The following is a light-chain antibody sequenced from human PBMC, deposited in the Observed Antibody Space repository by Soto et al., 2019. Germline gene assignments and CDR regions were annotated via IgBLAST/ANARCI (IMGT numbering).Light chain of an antibody. Sequence: AIQLTQSPSSLSASVGDRVTITCRASQAIRSALGWYQQRPGKVPKLLIYAASTLQRGVPSRFSGSGFGTDFTLTISSLQPEDFATYYCLLDLNYFWAFGQGTKVEVK. J-gene: IGKJ1*01. CDR3: LLDLNYFWA. CDR1: QAIRSA. CDR2: AAS. V-gene: IGKV1-6*01.